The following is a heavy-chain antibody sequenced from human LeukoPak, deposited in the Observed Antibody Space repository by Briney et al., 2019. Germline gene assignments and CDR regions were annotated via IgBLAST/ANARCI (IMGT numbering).Heavy chain of an antibody. J-gene: IGHJ4*02. Sequence: GASVKVSYKASGYTFTDYYVHWVRQAPGQGPEWMGWIRPNNGGTNYAQKFQGRVTMTRDTSISTAYMDLSRLTYDDTAVYYCTREGILVAGNYFRYWGQGTVVSVSS. CDR1: GYTFTDYY. D-gene: IGHD6-19*01. CDR2: IRPNNGGT. V-gene: IGHV1-2*02. CDR3: TREGILVAGNYFRY.